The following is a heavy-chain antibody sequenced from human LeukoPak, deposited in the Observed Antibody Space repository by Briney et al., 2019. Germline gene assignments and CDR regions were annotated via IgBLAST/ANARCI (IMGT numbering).Heavy chain of an antibody. CDR1: GFTFDDYA. V-gene: IGHV3-9*01. D-gene: IGHD4-17*01. J-gene: IGHJ3*02. CDR2: ISWNSGSI. CDR3: ANVTTVTAELYDAFDI. Sequence: GGSLRLSCAASGFTFDDYAMHWVRQAPGKGLEGVSGISWNSGSIGYADSVKGRFTISRDNAKNSLYLQMNSLRAEDTALYYCANVTTVTAELYDAFDIWGQGTMVTVPS.